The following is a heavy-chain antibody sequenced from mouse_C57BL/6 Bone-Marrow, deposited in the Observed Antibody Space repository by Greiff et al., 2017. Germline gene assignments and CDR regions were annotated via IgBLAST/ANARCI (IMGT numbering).Heavy chain of an antibody. CDR2: IDPSDSYT. CDR1: GYTFTSYW. V-gene: IGHV1-69*01. Sequence: QVQLQQPGAELVMPGASVKLSCKASGYTFTSYWMHWVKQRPGQGLEWIGEIDPSDSYTNYNQKFKGKSPLTVDKSSSTAYMQLSSLTSEDSAVYYCARGGYLAWFAYWGQGTLVTVSA. CDR3: ARGGYLAWFAY. D-gene: IGHD2-3*01. J-gene: IGHJ3*01.